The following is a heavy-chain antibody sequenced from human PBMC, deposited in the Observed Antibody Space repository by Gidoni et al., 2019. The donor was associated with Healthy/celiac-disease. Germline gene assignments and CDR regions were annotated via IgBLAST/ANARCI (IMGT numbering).Heavy chain of an antibody. J-gene: IGHJ4*02. V-gene: IGHV1-18*01. CDR2: ISAYNGNT. Sequence: QVQLVQSGAEVKKPGASVKVAGKASGYTFTSYGISWVRQAPGQVLEWMGWISAYNGNTNDAQKLQGRVTMTTDTSTSTAYMELRSLRSDDTAVYYCARDKGRFRELIKILYDWGQGTLVTVSS. D-gene: IGHD3-10*01. CDR3: ARDKGRFRELIKILYD. CDR1: GYTFTSYG.